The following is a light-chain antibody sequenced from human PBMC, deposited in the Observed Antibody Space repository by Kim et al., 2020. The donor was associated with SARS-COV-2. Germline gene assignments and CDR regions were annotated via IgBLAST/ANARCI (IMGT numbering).Light chain of an antibody. CDR3: LQDVNYPRT. CDR1: QGIRSE. J-gene: IGKJ1*01. CDR2: GAT. Sequence: IQMTQSPSSLSASPGDRVTISCRASQGIRSELGWYQQKPGKAPKLLIYGATTLQSGVPSRFSGSGSGTDFTLTISSLQPEDFATYYCLQDVNYPRTFGQGTKVDIK. V-gene: IGKV1-6*01.